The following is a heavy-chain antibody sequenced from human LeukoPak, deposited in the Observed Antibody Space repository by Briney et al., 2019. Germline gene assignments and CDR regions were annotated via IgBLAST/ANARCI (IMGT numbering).Heavy chain of an antibody. CDR2: IKQDGSEK. J-gene: IGHJ4*02. V-gene: IGHV3-7*03. CDR3: AKLPGVGYCTNGVCSIDY. CDR1: GFTFSSYW. D-gene: IGHD2-8*01. Sequence: PGGSLRLSCAASGFTFSSYWMSWVRQAPGKGLEWVANIKQDGSEKYYVDSVKGRFTISRDNAKNSLYLQMNSLRAEDTAVYYCAKLPGVGYCTNGVCSIDYWGQGTLVTVSS.